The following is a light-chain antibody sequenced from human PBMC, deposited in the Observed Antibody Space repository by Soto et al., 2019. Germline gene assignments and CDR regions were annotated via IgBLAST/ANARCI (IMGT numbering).Light chain of an antibody. CDR1: QSVSRNY. CDR3: QQYGTSPPLT. CDR2: AAS. V-gene: IGKV3-20*01. J-gene: IGKJ4*01. Sequence: EIVLTQSPGTLSLSPGDRATLSCRASQSVSRNYLAWYQQKPGQAPRLLIFAASSRSTGIPDRFSGSGSGTDFTLTISRLEPEDFAVYCCQQYGTSPPLTFGGGTKVEIK.